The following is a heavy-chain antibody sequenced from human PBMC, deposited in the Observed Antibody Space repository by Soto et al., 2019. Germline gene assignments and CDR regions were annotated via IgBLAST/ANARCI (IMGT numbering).Heavy chain of an antibody. CDR2: VGSGDRT. J-gene: IGHJ4*02. Sequence: PGGSLRLSCAASGFTFSSNAMSWVRQGPGKGLEWVSSVGSGDRTYYADSVKGRFTISRDNSKNTLYLQMDSLRAEDTAIYYCAKLRGSSWSKLYFDYWGQGTLVTVSS. D-gene: IGHD6-13*01. CDR1: GFTFSSNA. V-gene: IGHV3-23*01. CDR3: AKLRGSSWSKLYFDY.